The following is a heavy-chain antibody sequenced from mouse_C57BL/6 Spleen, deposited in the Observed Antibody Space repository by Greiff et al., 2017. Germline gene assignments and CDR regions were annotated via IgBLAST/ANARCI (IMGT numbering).Heavy chain of an antibody. CDR1: GFNIKDDY. Sequence: EVQLQQSGAELVRPGASVKLSCTASGFNIKDDYMHWVKQRPEQGLEWIGWIDPENGDTEYASKFQGKATITADTSSNTAYLQLSSLTSEDTAVYYCTTTDRYDGYDGEFAYWGQGTLVTVSA. CDR2: IDPENGDT. V-gene: IGHV14-4*01. J-gene: IGHJ3*01. CDR3: TTTDRYDGYDGEFAY. D-gene: IGHD2-3*01.